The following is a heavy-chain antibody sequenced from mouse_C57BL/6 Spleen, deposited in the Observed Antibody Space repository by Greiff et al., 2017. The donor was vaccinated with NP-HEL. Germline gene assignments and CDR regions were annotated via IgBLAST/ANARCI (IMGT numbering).Heavy chain of an antibody. J-gene: IGHJ2*01. CDR1: GYTFTDYN. Sequence: VQLQQSGPELVKPGASVKMSCKASGYTFTDYNMHWVKQSHGKSLEWIGYINPNNGGTSYNQKFKGKATLTVNKSSSTAYMELRSLTSEDSAVYYCARGSGYPYYFDYWGQGTTLTVSS. D-gene: IGHD3-2*02. V-gene: IGHV1-22*01. CDR2: INPNNGGT. CDR3: ARGSGYPYYFDY.